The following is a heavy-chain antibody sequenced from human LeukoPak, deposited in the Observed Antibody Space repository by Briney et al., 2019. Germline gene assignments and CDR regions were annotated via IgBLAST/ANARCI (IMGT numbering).Heavy chain of an antibody. D-gene: IGHD3-3*02. CDR1: GFTFDDYA. V-gene: IGHV3-9*03. Sequence: GGSLRLSCAASGFTFDDYAMHWVRQAPGKGLEWVSGISWNSGSICYADSVKGRFTISRDNAKNSLYLQMNSLRAEDMALYYCAKDGSSGAILESGWFDPWGQGTRVTVSS. CDR2: ISWNSGSI. CDR3: AKDGSSGAILESGWFDP. J-gene: IGHJ5*02.